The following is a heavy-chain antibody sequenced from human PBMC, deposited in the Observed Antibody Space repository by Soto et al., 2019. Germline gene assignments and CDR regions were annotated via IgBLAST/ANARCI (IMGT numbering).Heavy chain of an antibody. CDR3: ARDPWAADY. CDR1: GFTVSTKY. J-gene: IGHJ4*02. D-gene: IGHD3-16*01. V-gene: IGHV3-66*01. Sequence: EVQLVESGGGLVQPGGSLRLSCAASGFTVSTKYMSWVRQAPGKGLEWVSVIYSGGSTFYADSVRGRFTIARDNSKNTVKLQMISLRAEDAAVYYCARDPWAADYWGQGTLVTVSS. CDR2: IYSGGST.